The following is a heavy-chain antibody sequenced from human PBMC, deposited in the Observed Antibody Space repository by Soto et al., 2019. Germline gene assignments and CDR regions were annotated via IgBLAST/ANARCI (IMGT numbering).Heavy chain of an antibody. V-gene: IGHV3-30*18. Sequence: GSLRLSGAASGFTFSSYGMHWVRQAPGKGLEWVAVTSYDGSNKYYADSVKGRFTISRDNSKNTLYLQMNSLRAEDTAVYYCAKRVGPVSDLWGQGTLVTVSS. CDR1: GFTFSSYG. CDR2: TSYDGSNK. CDR3: AKRVGPVSDL. J-gene: IGHJ4*02. D-gene: IGHD4-17*01.